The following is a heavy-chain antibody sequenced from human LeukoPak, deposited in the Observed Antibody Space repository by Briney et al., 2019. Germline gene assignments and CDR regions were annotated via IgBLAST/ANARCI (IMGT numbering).Heavy chain of an antibody. J-gene: IGHJ4*02. D-gene: IGHD1-1*01. V-gene: IGHV4-39*01. CDR1: GGSISSGSYY. CDR2: IYYSGST. Sequence: SETLSLTCTVSGGSISSGSYYWGWIRQPPGKGLEWIGSIYYSGSTYYNPSLKSRVTISADTSKNQFSLKLSSVTAADTAVYYCARHPRGVRDFDYWGQGTLVTVSS. CDR3: ARHPRGVRDFDY.